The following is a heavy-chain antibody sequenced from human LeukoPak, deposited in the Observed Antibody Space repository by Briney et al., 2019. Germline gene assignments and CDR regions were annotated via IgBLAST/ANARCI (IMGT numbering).Heavy chain of an antibody. CDR3: ARDRWGVVDY. J-gene: IGHJ4*02. CDR2: IYYSGST. CDR1: GGSISSYY. V-gene: IGHV4-59*01. D-gene: IGHD3-16*01. Sequence: PSETVSLTCTVSGGSISSYYWSWIRQPPGKGLEWIGYIYYSGSTNYNPSLKSRVTISVDTSKNQFSLKLSSVTAADTAVYYCARDRWGVVDYWGQGTLVTVSS.